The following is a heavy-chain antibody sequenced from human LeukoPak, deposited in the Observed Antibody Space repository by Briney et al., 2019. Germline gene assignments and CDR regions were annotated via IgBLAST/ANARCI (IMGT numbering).Heavy chain of an antibody. CDR3: AKDPNIN. CDR2: ISVSGASI. V-gene: IGHV3-48*03. D-gene: IGHD1-14*01. CDR1: GFPLFNSE. Sequence: GGPLSPSCPAPGFPLFNSEMNWSGKPPGKGLEWVSYISVSGASIYYADSVRGRFTISRDNAKNSLYLQMNSLTVEDTAIYYCAKDPNINWGQGTLVTVSS. J-gene: IGHJ4*02.